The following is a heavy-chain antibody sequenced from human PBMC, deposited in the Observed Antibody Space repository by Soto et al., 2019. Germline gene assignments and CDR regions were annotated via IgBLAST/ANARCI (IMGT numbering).Heavy chain of an antibody. J-gene: IGHJ4*01. CDR1: GFFLRDFG. D-gene: IGHD5-12*01. Sequence: GGSLRLSCVASGFFLRDFGMHWVRQAPGKGLEWVSVIWYDGSNTYQGESVKGRFTMSRDISKNTLYLQMDSLRPEDTAVYYCAIAKAGKWPHFYYWAQGTLLTVSS. CDR3: AIAKAGKWPHFYY. V-gene: IGHV3-33*01. CDR2: IWYDGSNT.